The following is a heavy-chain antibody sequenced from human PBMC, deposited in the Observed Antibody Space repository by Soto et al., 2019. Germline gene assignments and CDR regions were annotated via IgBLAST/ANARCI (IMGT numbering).Heavy chain of an antibody. Sequence: EVQRLESGGGLVQPGGSLRLSCAASGLSLTKYALKWVRQAPGKGLEWVSTITGSGETTYYADSVKGRFTISRDTSKNTLFLQMDSLRPEDTDLYHCAKDDTDPGGGYGMDVWGQGTTVIVSS. D-gene: IGHD2-15*01. CDR2: ITGSGETT. CDR1: GLSLTKYA. V-gene: IGHV3-23*01. CDR3: AKDDTDPGGGYGMDV. J-gene: IGHJ6*02.